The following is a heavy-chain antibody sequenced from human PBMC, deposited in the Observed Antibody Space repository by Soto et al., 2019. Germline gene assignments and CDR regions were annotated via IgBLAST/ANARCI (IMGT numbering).Heavy chain of an antibody. V-gene: IGHV4-39*01. CDR1: GGSIIIGNYY. CDR3: ARHTSSGYYYQIEY. D-gene: IGHD3-22*01. Sequence: TLSLTCTVSGGSIIIGNYYWGWIRQSPGKGLEWIGSIFYSGTTYYTPSLKSRVTISVDTSKNQFSLRLSSVTAADTAVYYCARHTSSGYYYQIEYWGQGTLVTVSS. CDR2: IFYSGTT. J-gene: IGHJ4*02.